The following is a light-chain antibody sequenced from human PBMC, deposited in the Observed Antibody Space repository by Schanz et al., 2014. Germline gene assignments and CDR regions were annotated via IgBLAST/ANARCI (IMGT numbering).Light chain of an antibody. V-gene: IGLV2-8*01. CDR3: GSYAGNINWV. CDR2: EVT. CDR1: SSDVGGYNY. J-gene: IGLJ3*02. Sequence: QSALTQPPSASGSPGQSVAISCTGTSSDVGGYNYVSWYRQHPGRAPELLIFEVTKRPSGVPDRFTGSKSGNTASLTVSGLQAEDEADYYCGSYAGNINWVFGGGTKVTVL.